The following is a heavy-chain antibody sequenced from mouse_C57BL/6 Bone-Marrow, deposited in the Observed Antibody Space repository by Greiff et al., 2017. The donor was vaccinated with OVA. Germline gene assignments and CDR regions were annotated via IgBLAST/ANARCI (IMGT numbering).Heavy chain of an antibody. D-gene: IGHD2-4*01. CDR2: IVPSDSYT. CDR3: ARDYYDYSYWYFDV. V-gene: IGHV1-69*01. CDR1: GYTFTSYW. Sequence: QVQLQQPGAELVMPGASVKLSCKASGYTFTSYWMHWVKQRPGQGLEWIGEIVPSDSYTNYNQKFKGKSTLTVDKSSSTAYMQLSSLTSEDSAVYYCARDYYDYSYWYFDVWGTGTTVTVSS. J-gene: IGHJ1*03.